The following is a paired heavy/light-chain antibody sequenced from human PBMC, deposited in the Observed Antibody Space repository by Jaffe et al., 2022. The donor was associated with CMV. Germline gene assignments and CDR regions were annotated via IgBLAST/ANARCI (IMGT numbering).Heavy chain of an antibody. J-gene: IGHJ4*02. Sequence: EVQLVESGGDLVQPGGSLTLSCAASGFTFSNNGMSWVRQAPGKGLEWVSIITGSGGSTYYADSVKGRFTFSRDNSKNTLYLQMNSLRAEDTAVYYCAKSRGDYWGQGTLVTVSS. CDR1: GFTFSNNG. CDR3: AKSRGDY. V-gene: IGHV3-23*04. CDR2: ITGSGGST.
Light chain of an antibody. V-gene: IGLV3-9*01. CDR3: QVWDSSTAV. CDR1: NIGSKN. Sequence: SYELTQPLSVSVALGQTARITCGGNNIGSKNVHWYQQKPGQAPVLVIYRDSNRPSGIPERFSGSNSGNTATLTISRAQAGDETDYYCQVWDSSTAVFGGGTKLTVL. CDR2: RDS. J-gene: IGLJ2*01.